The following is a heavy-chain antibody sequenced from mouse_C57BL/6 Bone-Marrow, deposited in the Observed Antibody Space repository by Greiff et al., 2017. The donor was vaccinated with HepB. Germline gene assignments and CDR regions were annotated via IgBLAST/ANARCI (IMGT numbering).Heavy chain of an antibody. CDR3: TTSPYYYGSSFAY. V-gene: IGHV14-4*01. CDR1: GFNIKDDY. Sequence: VQLQQSGAELVRPGASVKLSCTASGFNIKDDYMHWVKQRPEQGLEWIGWIDPENGDTEYASKFQGKATITADTSSNTAYLQLSSLTSEDTAVYYCTTSPYYYGSSFAYWGQGTLVTVSA. D-gene: IGHD1-1*01. CDR2: IDPENGDT. J-gene: IGHJ3*01.